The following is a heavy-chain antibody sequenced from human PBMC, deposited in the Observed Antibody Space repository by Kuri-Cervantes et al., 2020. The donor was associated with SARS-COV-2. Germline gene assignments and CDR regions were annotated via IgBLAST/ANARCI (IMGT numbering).Heavy chain of an antibody. J-gene: IGHJ4*02. CDR2: ISAYNGNT. CDR3: AREDWNDAGVFDY. Sequence: SVKVSCKASGGTFSSYAISWVRQAPGQELEWMGWISAYNGNTNYAQKLQGRVTMTTDTSTSTAYMELRSLRSDDTAVYYCAREDWNDAGVFDYWGQGTLVTVSS. D-gene: IGHD1-1*01. CDR1: GGTFSSYA. V-gene: IGHV1-18*01.